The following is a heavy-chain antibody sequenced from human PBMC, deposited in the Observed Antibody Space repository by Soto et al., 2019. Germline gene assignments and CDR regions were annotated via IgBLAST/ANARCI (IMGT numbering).Heavy chain of an antibody. V-gene: IGHV5-51*01. CDR2: IYPGDSDT. J-gene: IGHJ5*02. D-gene: IGHD3-22*01. CDR1: GYSFTSYW. CDR3: ASSRYYYDSSGYYYNWFDP. Sequence: PGESLKISCKGSGYSFTSYWIGWVRQMPGKVLEWMGIIYPGDSDTRYSPSFQGQVTISADKSISTAYLQWSSLKASDTAMYYCASSRYYYDSSGYYYNWFDPWGQGXLVTVYS.